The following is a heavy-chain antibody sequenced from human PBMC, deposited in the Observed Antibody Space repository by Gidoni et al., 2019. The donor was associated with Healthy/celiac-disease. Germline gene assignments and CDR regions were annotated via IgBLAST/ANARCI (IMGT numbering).Heavy chain of an antibody. CDR1: GYSFTSYW. V-gene: IGHV5-51*01. J-gene: IGHJ3*02. D-gene: IGHD3-22*01. CDR2: IYPGYSDT. Sequence: EVPLGQSGAEVKKHGESMTISCKGSGYSFTSYWIGWVRQMPRKGLECMGIIYPGYSDTRYSPSFQGQVTISADMSISAAYLQWSSLKASDTAMYYCARVYDRGGWWAFDILGQGTMVTVSS. CDR3: ARVYDRGGWWAFDI.